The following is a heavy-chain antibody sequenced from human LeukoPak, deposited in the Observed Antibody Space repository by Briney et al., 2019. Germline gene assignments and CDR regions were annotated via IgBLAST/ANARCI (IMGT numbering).Heavy chain of an antibody. D-gene: IGHD2-21*01. CDR2: INPNSGGT. J-gene: IGHJ5*02. CDR3: ARADRLHGGPYLIGP. V-gene: IGHV1-2*02. CDR1: GYSFTDYY. Sequence: VASVKVSCKTSGYSFTDYYMHWVRQAPGQGLEWMGWINPNSGGTSSAQKFRGRVTMTRDTSITTVYMEVRWLTSDDTAIYYCARADRLHGGPYLIGPWGQGTLVTVSS.